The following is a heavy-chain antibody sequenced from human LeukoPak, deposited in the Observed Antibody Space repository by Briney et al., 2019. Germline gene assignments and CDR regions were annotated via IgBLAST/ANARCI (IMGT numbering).Heavy chain of an antibody. J-gene: IGHJ6*02. V-gene: IGHV4-30-2*01. CDR3: ARETRYCSGGSCYSGMDV. D-gene: IGHD2-15*01. CDR2: IYHSGST. Sequence: SQTLSLTCAVSGDSISSDGYSWSWIRQPPGKGLEWIGYIYHSGSTYYTPSLESRVTISVDRSKNQFSLKLSSVTAADTAVYYCARETRYCSGGSCYSGMDVWGQGTTVTVSS. CDR1: GDSISSDGYS.